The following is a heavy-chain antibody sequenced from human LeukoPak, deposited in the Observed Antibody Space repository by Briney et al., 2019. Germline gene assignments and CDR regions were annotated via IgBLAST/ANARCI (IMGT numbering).Heavy chain of an antibody. J-gene: IGHJ4*02. CDR1: GFTFTNYG. D-gene: IGHD1-26*01. CDR3: ARDGGSYSYYFDY. CDR2: ISNSAI. V-gene: IGHV3-48*01. Sequence: PGGSLRLSCATSGFTFTNYGMNWVRQAPGKGLEWVSYISNSAILYADSVKGRFTISRDNSKNTLYLQMNSLRAEDTAVYYCARDGGSYSYYFDYWGQGTLVTVSS.